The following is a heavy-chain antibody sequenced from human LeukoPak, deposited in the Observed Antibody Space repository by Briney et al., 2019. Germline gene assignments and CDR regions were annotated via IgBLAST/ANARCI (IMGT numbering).Heavy chain of an antibody. D-gene: IGHD1-26*01. Sequence: PGGSLRLSCAASGFTVRDYVMTWVRQAPGKGLEWVSSISASGAMTYYADSVKGRFTVSRDNSKNSLYLQMNSLTAADTAVYYCARGVNSGYFDYCGQGTLVTVSS. V-gene: IGHV3-23*01. CDR3: ARGVNSGYFDY. CDR2: ISASGAMT. J-gene: IGHJ4*02. CDR1: GFTVRDYV.